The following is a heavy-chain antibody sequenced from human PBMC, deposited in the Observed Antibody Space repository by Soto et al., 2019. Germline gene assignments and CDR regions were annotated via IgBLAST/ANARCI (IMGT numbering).Heavy chain of an antibody. Sequence: QVQLVQSGAEVKKPGSSVNVSCKASGGTFSSYTISWVRQAPGQGLEWMGRIIPSLGIANYAQKFQGRVTITADKSTSTAYMELSSLRSEDTAVYYCARDPSAYDLPAYWGQGTLLTVSS. J-gene: IGHJ4*02. V-gene: IGHV1-69*08. CDR3: ARDPSAYDLPAY. CDR1: GGTFSSYT. CDR2: IIPSLGIA. D-gene: IGHD5-12*01.